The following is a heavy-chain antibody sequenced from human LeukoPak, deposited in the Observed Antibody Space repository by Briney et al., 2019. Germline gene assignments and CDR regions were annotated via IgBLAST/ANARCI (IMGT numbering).Heavy chain of an antibody. J-gene: IGHJ4*02. CDR2: INPNSGDT. CDR1: GYTFTVYY. CDR3: ARVGDYYDSSGYLAY. D-gene: IGHD3-22*01. V-gene: IGHV1-2*02. Sequence: ASVKVSCKASGYTFTVYYMHWVRQAPEQGLEWMGWINPNSGDTNYAQKLQGRVTMTTDTSTSTAYMELRSLRSDDTAVYYCARVGDYYDSSGYLAYWGQGTLVTVSS.